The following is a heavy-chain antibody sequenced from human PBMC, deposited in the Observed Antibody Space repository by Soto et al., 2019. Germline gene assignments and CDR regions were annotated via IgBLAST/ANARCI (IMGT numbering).Heavy chain of an antibody. V-gene: IGHV3-23*01. CDR1: GLTFSSYA. Sequence: EVQLLESGGGLVQPGGSLRLSCAASGLTFSSYAMSWVRQAPGKGLEWVSAISGSGGSTYYADSVKGRFTISRDNSKNRLYLQMNRLRADDTAVYYCAKVYYDYIWGSYRYPLDAFDIWGQGTMVTVSS. CDR2: ISGSGGST. J-gene: IGHJ3*02. D-gene: IGHD3-16*02. CDR3: AKVYYDYIWGSYRYPLDAFDI.